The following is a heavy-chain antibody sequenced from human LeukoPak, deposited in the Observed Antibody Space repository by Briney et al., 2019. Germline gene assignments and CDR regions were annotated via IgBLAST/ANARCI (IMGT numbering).Heavy chain of an antibody. V-gene: IGHV3-23*01. CDR2: ISGSGDNT. CDR1: GFTFSNYA. D-gene: IGHD3-10*01. J-gene: IGHJ4*02. CDR3: AKDRGIISDY. Sequence: GGSLRLSCAASGFTFSNYAMSWVRQAPGKGLEWVSAISGSGDNTYYADSVKGRFTVSRDNSKNTLYLQMNSLRAEDTAVYYCAKDRGIISDYWGQGTLVTVSS.